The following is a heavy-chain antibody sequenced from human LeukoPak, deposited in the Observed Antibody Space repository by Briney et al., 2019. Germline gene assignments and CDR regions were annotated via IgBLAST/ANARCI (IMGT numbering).Heavy chain of an antibody. CDR3: ARGVSRYSSSLDY. CDR1: GGTFSSYA. V-gene: IGHV1-69*05. Sequence: SVKVSCKASGGTFSSYAISWVRQAPGQGLEWVGRIIPIFGTANYAQKFQGRVTITTDESTSTAYMELSSLRSEDTAVYYCARGVSRYSSSLDYWGQGTLVTVSS. D-gene: IGHD6-13*01. CDR2: IIPIFGTA. J-gene: IGHJ4*02.